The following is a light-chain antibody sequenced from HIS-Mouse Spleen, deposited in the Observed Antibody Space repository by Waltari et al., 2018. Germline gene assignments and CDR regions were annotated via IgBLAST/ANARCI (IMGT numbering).Light chain of an antibody. CDR2: DVS. CDR3: CSYAGSYTYV. J-gene: IGLJ1*01. CDR1: SRDVGGYNY. Sequence: QSALTQPRSVSGSPGQSVTISCNGTSRDVGGYNYVSWYQQHPGKAPKLMIYDVSKRPSGVPDRFSGSKSGNTASLTISGLQAEDEADYYCCSYAGSYTYVFGTGTKVTVL. V-gene: IGLV2-11*01.